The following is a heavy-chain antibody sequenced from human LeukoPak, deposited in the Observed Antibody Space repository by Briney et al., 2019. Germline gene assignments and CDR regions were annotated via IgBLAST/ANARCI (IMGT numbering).Heavy chain of an antibody. J-gene: IGHJ3*02. Sequence: GASVKVSCKASGYTFTGYYMHWVRQAPGQGLEWMGWINLNRGDTKYAQKFQGRVTMTRDTSISTAYMELSRLRSDDTAVYYCTRDDSNNNFNAFDIWGQGTMVTVS. D-gene: IGHD1-1*01. CDR2: INLNRGDT. CDR3: TRDDSNNNFNAFDI. V-gene: IGHV1-2*02. CDR1: GYTFTGYY.